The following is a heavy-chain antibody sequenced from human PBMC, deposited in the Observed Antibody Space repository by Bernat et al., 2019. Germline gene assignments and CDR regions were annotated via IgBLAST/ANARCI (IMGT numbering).Heavy chain of an antibody. CDR3: AKDRRRGQCLLLFDY. CDR1: GFTFDDYA. J-gene: IGHJ4*02. D-gene: IGHD6-19*01. V-gene: IGHV3-43*02. CDR2: ISGDGGSR. Sequence: EVQLVESGGGVVQPGGSLRLSCAASGFTFDDYAMHWVRQAPGKCLEWVSLISGDGGSRYYADSVKGRFTITRDNSNNSLYLQMNSLRTEDTALYYYAKDRRRGQCLLLFDYWGQGTLVTVSS.